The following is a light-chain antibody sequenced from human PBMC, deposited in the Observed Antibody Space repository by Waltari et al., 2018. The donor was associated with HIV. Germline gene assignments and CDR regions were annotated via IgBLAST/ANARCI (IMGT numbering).Light chain of an antibody. J-gene: IGLJ3*02. Sequence: QSALTQPASVSGYTGQSTTIPYTGTGIEVGGYNYVSWYQRQPGKAPKLIIYYVNNRPSGVSNRFSGSKSGNTASLTISGLQAEDEADYYCSSYTSSSTRVFGGGTKVTVL. CDR2: YVN. CDR1: GIEVGGYNY. V-gene: IGLV2-14*03. CDR3: SSYTSSSTRV.